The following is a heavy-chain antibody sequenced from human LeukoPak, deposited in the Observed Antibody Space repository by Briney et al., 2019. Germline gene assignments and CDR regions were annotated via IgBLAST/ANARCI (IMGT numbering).Heavy chain of an antibody. CDR3: ARTYCSGGSCYSPGWFDP. V-gene: IGHV1-24*01. CDR1: GYTLTELS. Sequence: GASVKVSCKVSGYTLTELSMHWVRQAPGKGLEWMGGFDPEDGGTIYAQKFQGRVTMTEDTSTDTAYMELSSLRSEDTAVYYCARTYCSGGSCYSPGWFDPWGQGTLVTVSS. CDR2: FDPEDGGT. D-gene: IGHD2-15*01. J-gene: IGHJ5*02.